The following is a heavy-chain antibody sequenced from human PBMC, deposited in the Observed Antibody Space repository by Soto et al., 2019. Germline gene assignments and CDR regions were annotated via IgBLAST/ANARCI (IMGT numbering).Heavy chain of an antibody. CDR1: GFSLTTSSVA. V-gene: IGHV2-5*02. Sequence: QITLKESGPTLVKPTQPLTLTCTFSGFSLTTSSVAVGWIRQPPGKALEWLALLYWDDDNQYSPSLRNRLTLTNDTSKSQVVLTMTNMDPVDTATYYCAHGSGWLFDYWGQGTLDTVSS. J-gene: IGHJ4*02. D-gene: IGHD6-19*01. CDR3: AHGSGWLFDY. CDR2: LYWDDDN.